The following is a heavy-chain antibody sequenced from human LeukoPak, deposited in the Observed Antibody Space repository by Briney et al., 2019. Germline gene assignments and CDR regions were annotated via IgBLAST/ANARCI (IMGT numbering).Heavy chain of an antibody. CDR2: ISGSSSTI. V-gene: IGHV3-48*01. Sequence: PGGSLRLSCAASGLTFSTYSMNWVRQAPGKGLEWVSYISGSSSTIYYADSVKGRFTISRDNAKNSLYLQMNSLRAEDSAVYYCARAIAAAEDYWGQGTLVTVSS. CDR3: ARAIAAAEDY. D-gene: IGHD6-13*01. J-gene: IGHJ4*02. CDR1: GLTFSTYS.